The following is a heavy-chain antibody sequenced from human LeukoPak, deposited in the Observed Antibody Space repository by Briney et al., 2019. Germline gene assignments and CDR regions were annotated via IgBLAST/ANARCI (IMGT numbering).Heavy chain of an antibody. CDR3: ARDCGGDCSNNWFDP. Sequence: SETLSLTCTVSGGSISSGVYYWSWIRQHPGKGLEWIGYIYYSGSTYYNPSLKSRVTISVDTSKNQFSLKLSSVTAADTAVYYCARDCGGDCSNNWFDPWGQGTLVTVSS. CDR2: IYYSGST. V-gene: IGHV4-31*03. D-gene: IGHD2-21*02. CDR1: GGSISSGVYY. J-gene: IGHJ5*02.